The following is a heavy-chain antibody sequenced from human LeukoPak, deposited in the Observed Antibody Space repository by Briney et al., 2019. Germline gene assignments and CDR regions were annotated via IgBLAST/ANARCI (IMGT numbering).Heavy chain of an antibody. CDR3: ARAGYQLLYYYYYMDV. Sequence: SETLSLTCTVSGGSISSGDYYWSWSRQPPGKGLEWIGYIYYSGSTYYNPSLKSRVTISVDTSKNQFSLKLSSVTAADTAVYYCARAGYQLLYYYYYMDVWGKGTTVTVSS. CDR2: IYYSGST. V-gene: IGHV4-30-4*08. CDR1: GGSISSGDYY. J-gene: IGHJ6*03. D-gene: IGHD2-2*01.